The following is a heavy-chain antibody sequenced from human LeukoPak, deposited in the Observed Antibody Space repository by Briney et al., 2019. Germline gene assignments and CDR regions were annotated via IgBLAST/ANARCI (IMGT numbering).Heavy chain of an antibody. D-gene: IGHD6-13*01. CDR2: MNPNSGNT. CDR1: GYTFTSYD. J-gene: IGHJ4*02. V-gene: IGHV1-8*01. Sequence: ASVKVSCKASGYTFTSYDINWVRQATGQGLEWMGWMNPNSGNTGYAQKFQGGVTMTRSTSISTAYMELSSLRSEDTAVYYCARQGGIAAPWDYWGQGTLVTVSS. CDR3: ARQGGIAAPWDY.